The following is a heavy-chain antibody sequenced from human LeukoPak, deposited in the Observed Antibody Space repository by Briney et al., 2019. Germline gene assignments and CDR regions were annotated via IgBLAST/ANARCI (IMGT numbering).Heavy chain of an antibody. J-gene: IGHJ6*02. CDR1: GYTFTSYD. D-gene: IGHD3-9*01. V-gene: IGHV1-8*01. CDR3: ARETSYYDILTGRRTLYYYYGMDV. Sequence: ASVKVSCKASGYTFTSYDINWVRQATGQGLEWMGWMNPNSGNTGYAQKFQGRVTMTRNTSISTAYMELSSLRSEDTAVYYCARETSYYDILTGRRTLYYYYGMDVWGQGTTVTVSS. CDR2: MNPNSGNT.